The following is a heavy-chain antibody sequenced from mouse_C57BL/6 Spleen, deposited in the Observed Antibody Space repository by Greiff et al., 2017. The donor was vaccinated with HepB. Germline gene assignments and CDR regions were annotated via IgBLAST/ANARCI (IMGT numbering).Heavy chain of an antibody. V-gene: IGHV1-81*01. CDR1: GYTFTSYG. CDR3: ARGYYGSSRDWYFDY. D-gene: IGHD1-1*01. J-gene: IGHJ2*01. Sequence: QVQLQQSGAELARPGASVKLSCKASGYTFTSYGISWVKQRTGQGLEWIGEIYPRSGNTYYNEKFKGKATLTADKSSSTAYMELRSLTSEDSAVYFCARGYYGSSRDWYFDYWGQGTTLTVSS. CDR2: IYPRSGNT.